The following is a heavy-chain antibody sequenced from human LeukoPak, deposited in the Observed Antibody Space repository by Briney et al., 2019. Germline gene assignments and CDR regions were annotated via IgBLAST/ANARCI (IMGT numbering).Heavy chain of an antibody. J-gene: IGHJ4*02. CDR2: ISPSGDIT. CDR3: AKDDAWLRFGE. V-gene: IGHV3-23*01. CDR1: GFTFSNHG. Sequence: GGSLRLSCAASGFTFSNHGMNWVRQAPGKGLEWVSGISPSGDITYYADSVKGRFTISRDNSKYTLYLEVISLTAEDTAVYYCAKDDAWLRFGEWSQGTLVTVSS. D-gene: IGHD3-10*01.